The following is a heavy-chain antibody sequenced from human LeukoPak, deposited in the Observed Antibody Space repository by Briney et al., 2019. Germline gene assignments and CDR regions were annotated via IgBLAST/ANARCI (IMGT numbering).Heavy chain of an antibody. CDR2: IYSGGST. D-gene: IGHD2-21*02. Sequence: PGGSLRLSCAASGFTVSSNYMSWVRQAPGKGLEWVSVIYSGGSTYYADSVKGRFTISRDNSKNTLYLQMNSLRAEDTAVYYCAKDALVVVTAIDYFDYWGQGTLVTVSS. V-gene: IGHV3-53*01. CDR1: GFTVSSNY. J-gene: IGHJ4*02. CDR3: AKDALVVVTAIDYFDY.